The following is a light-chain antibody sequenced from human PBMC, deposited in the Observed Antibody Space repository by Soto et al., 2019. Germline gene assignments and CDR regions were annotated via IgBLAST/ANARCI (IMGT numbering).Light chain of an antibody. CDR3: QQYKTSPFI. Sequence: DTQMTQSPSTLSASVGDRVTITCRASQSISSSLAWYQQKPGRAPQLLMYMASTLESGVPSRFGGSGSGTEFTLTISSLQPDDFATYYCQQYKTSPFIFGPGTKVDIK. V-gene: IGKV1-5*03. J-gene: IGKJ3*01. CDR2: MAS. CDR1: QSISSS.